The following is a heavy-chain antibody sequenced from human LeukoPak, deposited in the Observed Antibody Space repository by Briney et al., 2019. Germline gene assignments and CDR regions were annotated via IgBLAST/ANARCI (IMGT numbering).Heavy chain of an antibody. J-gene: IGHJ6*02. D-gene: IGHD4-17*01. V-gene: IGHV3-30*18. CDR2: ISYDGSNK. CDR1: GFTFSSYG. Sequence: GGSLRLSCAASGFTFSSYGMHWVRQAPGKGLEWVAVISYDGSNKYYADSVKGRFTISRDNSKNTLYLQMNSLRAEDTAVYYCAKDGAHYGDYEAYYYGMDVWGQGTTVTVSS. CDR3: AKDGAHYGDYEAYYYGMDV.